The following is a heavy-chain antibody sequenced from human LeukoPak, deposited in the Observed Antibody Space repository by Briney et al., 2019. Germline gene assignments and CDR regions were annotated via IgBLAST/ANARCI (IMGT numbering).Heavy chain of an antibody. CDR1: GGSISSSSYY. D-gene: IGHD2-2*01. CDR3: SRNNYQLLVEG. CDR2: IYYSGST. Sequence: PSETLSLTCTVSGGSISSSSYYWGWIRQPPGKGLEWIGSIYYSGSTYYNPSLKSRVTISVDTSKNQFSLKLSSVTAADTAVYYCSRNNYQLLVEGWGQGTLVTVSS. J-gene: IGHJ4*02. V-gene: IGHV4-39*01.